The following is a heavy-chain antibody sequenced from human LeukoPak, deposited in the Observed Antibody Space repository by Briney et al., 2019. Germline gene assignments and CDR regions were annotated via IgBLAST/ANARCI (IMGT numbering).Heavy chain of an antibody. V-gene: IGHV4-34*01. CDR2: INHSGST. CDR3: ARRYYYDSSGYYYFDY. Sequence: PSETLSLTCAVYGGSFSGYYWSWIRQPPGKGLQWIGEINHSGSTNYNPSLKSRVTISVDTSKNQFSLKLSSVTAADTAVYYCARRYYYDSSGYYYFDYWGQGTLVTVSS. CDR1: GGSFSGYY. J-gene: IGHJ4*02. D-gene: IGHD3-22*01.